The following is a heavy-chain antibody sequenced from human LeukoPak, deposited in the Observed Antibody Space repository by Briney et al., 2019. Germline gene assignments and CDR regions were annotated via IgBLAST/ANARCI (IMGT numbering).Heavy chain of an antibody. Sequence: SETLSLTCTVSGGSISSSSYYWGWIRQPPGQGLEWIGSIYYSGSTYYNPSLKSRVTISVDTSKNQFSLKLSSVTAADTAVYYCASQIRFLATLNWFDPWGQGTLVTVSS. D-gene: IGHD3-3*01. CDR3: ASQIRFLATLNWFDP. CDR1: GGSISSSSYY. J-gene: IGHJ5*02. V-gene: IGHV4-39*01. CDR2: IYYSGST.